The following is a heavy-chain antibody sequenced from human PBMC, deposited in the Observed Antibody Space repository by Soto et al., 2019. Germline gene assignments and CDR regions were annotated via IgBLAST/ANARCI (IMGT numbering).Heavy chain of an antibody. D-gene: IGHD3-16*01. Sequence: SETLSLTCTVSGGSVSGYYWTWVRQSPVKGLEWIGYIYYTGATNYNPSLKSRGIISIDTSNNQFSLKLTSLTAADTAVYFCARGGGAIPSYYYGMDVWGQGTTVTVSS. J-gene: IGHJ6*02. CDR1: GGSVSGYY. V-gene: IGHV4-59*02. CDR2: IYYTGAT. CDR3: ARGGGAIPSYYYGMDV.